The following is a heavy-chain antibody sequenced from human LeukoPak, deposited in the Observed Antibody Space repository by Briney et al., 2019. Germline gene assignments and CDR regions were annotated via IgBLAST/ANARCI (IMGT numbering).Heavy chain of an antibody. D-gene: IGHD6-19*01. J-gene: IGHJ4*02. CDR1: GFTFNSYW. V-gene: IGHV3-7*03. CDR2: IKRDGSEK. CDR3: ARLGPASSGWPESFDY. Sequence: GGSLRLSCAASGFTFNSYWMNWVRQAPEKGLEWVSNIKRDGSEKYYADSVKGRFTISRDNAKNSLDLQMNSLRVEDTAVYYCARLGPASSGWPESFDYWGQGTLVTVSS.